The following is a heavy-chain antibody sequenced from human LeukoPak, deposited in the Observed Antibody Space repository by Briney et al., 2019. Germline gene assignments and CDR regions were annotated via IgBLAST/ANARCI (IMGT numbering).Heavy chain of an antibody. CDR1: GGTFSSYA. CDR3: ARDRRYYDSSGSNWFDP. J-gene: IGHJ5*02. CDR2: IIPIFGTA. V-gene: IGHV1-69*05. D-gene: IGHD3-22*01. Sequence: SVKVSCKASGGTFSSYAISWVRQAPGQGFEWMGRIIPIFGTANYAQKFQGRVTITTDESTSTAYMELSSLRSEDTAVYYCARDRRYYDSSGSNWFDPWGQGTLVTVSS.